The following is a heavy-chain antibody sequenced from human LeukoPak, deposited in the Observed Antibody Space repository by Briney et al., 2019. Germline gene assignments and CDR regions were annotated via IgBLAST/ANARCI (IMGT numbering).Heavy chain of an antibody. CDR1: GFTFSSFW. V-gene: IGHV3-7*01. CDR3: AKAMWEHYFDY. D-gene: IGHD1-26*01. J-gene: IGHJ4*02. CDR2: IKQDGSEQ. Sequence: GGSLRLSCAASGFTFSSFWMSWVRQAPGKGLEWVANIKQDGSEQHYVDSVKGRFTISRDNAKNSVYLQMNSLRAEDTAVYYCAKAMWEHYFDYWGQGTLVTVSS.